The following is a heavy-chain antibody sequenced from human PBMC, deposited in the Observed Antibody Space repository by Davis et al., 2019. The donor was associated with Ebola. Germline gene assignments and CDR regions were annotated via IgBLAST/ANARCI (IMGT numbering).Heavy chain of an antibody. CDR2: IYHSGST. CDR3: ARDLAYGGNSGLAFDI. Sequence: MPSETLSLTCAVSGGSISSGGYSWSWIRQPPGKGLEWIGYIYHSGSTYYNPSLKSRVTISVGRSKNQFSLKLSSVTAADTAVYYCARDLAYGGNSGLAFDIWGQGTMVTVSS. V-gene: IGHV4-30-2*01. D-gene: IGHD4-23*01. CDR1: GGSISSGGYS. J-gene: IGHJ3*02.